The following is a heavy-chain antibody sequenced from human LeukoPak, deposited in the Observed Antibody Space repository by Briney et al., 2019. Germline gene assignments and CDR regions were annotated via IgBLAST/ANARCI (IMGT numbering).Heavy chain of an antibody. CDR2: IYPYTGAT. CDR3: ARDGPAQMVDFDY. Sequence: ASVKVSCKASGYTFSGTGWYLYWLRQAPGQGLECMGWIYPYTGATHYAQKFQGRVAMTRDTSISTAYMESSRLRPDDTAVYYCARDGPAQMVDFDYWGQGTLVTVSS. D-gene: IGHD3-10*01. J-gene: IGHJ4*02. V-gene: IGHV1-2*02. CDR1: GYTFSGTGWY.